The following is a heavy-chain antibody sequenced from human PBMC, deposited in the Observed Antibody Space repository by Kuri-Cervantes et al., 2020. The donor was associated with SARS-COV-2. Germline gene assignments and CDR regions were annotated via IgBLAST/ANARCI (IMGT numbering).Heavy chain of an antibody. CDR1: GYTFTSYY. D-gene: IGHD2-2*01. J-gene: IGHJ6*02. Sequence: ASVTVSCKASGYTFTSYYMLWVRQAPGQGLEWMGIINPSGGSTSYAQKFQGRVTMTRDTSTSTVYMELSSLRSDDTAVYYCAKESPSYCSSTSPSYCYYGMDVWGQGTTVTVSS. V-gene: IGHV1-46*01. CDR3: AKESPSYCSSTSPSYCYYGMDV. CDR2: INPSGGST.